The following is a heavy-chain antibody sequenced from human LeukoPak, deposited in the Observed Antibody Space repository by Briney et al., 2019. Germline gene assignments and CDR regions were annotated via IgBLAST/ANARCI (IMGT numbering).Heavy chain of an antibody. CDR3: AKDFGPEGGIAAAATPFDY. D-gene: IGHD6-13*01. J-gene: IGHJ4*02. V-gene: IGHV3-9*03. Sequence: PGRSLRLSCAASGFTFDDYAMHWVRQAPGKGLEWGSGISWNSGSIGYADSVKGRFTISRDNAKNSLYPQMNSLRAEDMALYYCAKDFGPEGGIAAAATPFDYWGQGTLVTVSS. CDR1: GFTFDDYA. CDR2: ISWNSGSI.